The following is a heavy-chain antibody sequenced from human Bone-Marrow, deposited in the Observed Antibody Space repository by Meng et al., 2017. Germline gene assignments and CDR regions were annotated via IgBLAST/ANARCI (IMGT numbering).Heavy chain of an antibody. V-gene: IGHV1-2*02. CDR3: AREGYSGYGLFDY. CDR2: INPNSGGT. D-gene: IGHD5-12*01. J-gene: IGHJ4*02. Sequence: ASVPVSCQPSGYTFTDYYMHWVRQAPGQGLEWMGWINPNSGGTNYQQKFQGRVTLTRDTSISTAYMELSRLRSDDTAVYYCAREGYSGYGLFDYWGQGTLVTVSS. CDR1: GYTFTDYY.